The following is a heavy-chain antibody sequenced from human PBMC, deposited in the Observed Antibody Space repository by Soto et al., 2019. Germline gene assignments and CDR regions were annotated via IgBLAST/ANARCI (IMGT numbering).Heavy chain of an antibody. CDR2: IYYSGST. J-gene: IGHJ6*02. CDR3: ARDKRIAVAGKGVYYYGMDV. D-gene: IGHD6-19*01. Sequence: PSETLSLTCTLSSGSINSYYWSWTRQPPGKGLEWIGYIYYSGSTNYNTSLKSRVTISVDTSKNQFSLKLSSVTAADTAVYYCARDKRIAVAGKGVYYYGMDVWGQGTTVTVSS. V-gene: IGHV4-59*01. CDR1: SGSINSYY.